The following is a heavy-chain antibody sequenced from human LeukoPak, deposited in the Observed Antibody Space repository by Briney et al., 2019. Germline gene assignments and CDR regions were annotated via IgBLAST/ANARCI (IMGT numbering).Heavy chain of an antibody. CDR2: IDNDGTDT. D-gene: IGHD3-9*01. J-gene: IGHJ6*03. CDR3: TRGGFDHNMDV. CDR1: GFSLSRYW. Sequence: GGSLRLSCAASGFSLSRYWMHWVRQAPGTGLVWVSYIDNDGTDTDYADSVRGRFTVSRDNAKNTLYLQMNGLRAEDTAVYYCTRGGFDHNMDVWGEGTTVT. V-gene: IGHV3-74*01.